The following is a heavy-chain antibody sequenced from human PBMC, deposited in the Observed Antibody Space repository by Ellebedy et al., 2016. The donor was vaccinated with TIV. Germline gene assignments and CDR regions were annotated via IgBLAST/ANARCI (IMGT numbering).Heavy chain of an antibody. D-gene: IGHD5-24*01. Sequence: ASVKVSCKASGYTFTGYYMHWVRQAPGQGLEWMGWINPNSGGTNYAQKFQGRVTMTRDTSISTAYMELRSLRSDDTAVYYCARDDRSHGYNPVDSYYYYGMDVWGQGTTVTVSS. V-gene: IGHV1-2*02. CDR2: INPNSGGT. CDR3: ARDDRSHGYNPVDSYYYYGMDV. J-gene: IGHJ6*02. CDR1: GYTFTGYY.